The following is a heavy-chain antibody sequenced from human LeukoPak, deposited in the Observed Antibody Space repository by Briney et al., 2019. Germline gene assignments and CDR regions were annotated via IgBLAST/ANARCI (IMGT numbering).Heavy chain of an antibody. CDR1: GYSISSGYY. CDR2: IYHSGST. D-gene: IGHD3-3*01. CDR3: ARLRSGLNWFDP. Sequence: SETLSLTCAVSGYSISSGYYWGWIRQPPGKGLEWIGSIYHSGSTYYNPSLKSRVTISVDTSKNQFSLKLGSVTAADTAVYYCARLRSGLNWFDPWGQGTLVTVSS. J-gene: IGHJ5*02. V-gene: IGHV4-38-2*01.